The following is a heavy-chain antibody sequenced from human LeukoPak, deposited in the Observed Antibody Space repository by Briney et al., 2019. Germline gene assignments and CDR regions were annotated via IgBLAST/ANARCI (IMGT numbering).Heavy chain of an antibody. V-gene: IGHV3-21*01. J-gene: IGHJ6*02. CDR1: GFTFSTYS. CDR2: ISSSSSSYI. D-gene: IGHD6-13*01. Sequence: GGSLRLSCAASGFTFSTYSMYWVRQAPGKGLEWVSSISSSSSSYIYYADSVKGRFTISRDNAKNSLYLQMNSLRAEDTAVYYCAREASSSSIQYYYYGMDVWGQGTTVTVSS. CDR3: AREASSSSIQYYYYGMDV.